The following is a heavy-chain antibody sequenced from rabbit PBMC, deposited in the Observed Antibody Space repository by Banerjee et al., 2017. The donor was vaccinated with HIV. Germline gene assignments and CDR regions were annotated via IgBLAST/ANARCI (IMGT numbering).Heavy chain of an antibody. Sequence: PGGTLTLTCKASGIDFSSYYYMCWVRQAPGKGLEWIGYMYIASDTTDYASWAKGRFTISRSTSLNTVTLKMTSLTGADTATYFCARDLAGVIGWNFGLWGPG. V-gene: IGHV1S43*01. J-gene: IGHJ4*01. CDR3: ARDLAGVIGWNFGL. D-gene: IGHD4-1*01. CDR1: GIDFSSYYY. CDR2: MYIASDTT.